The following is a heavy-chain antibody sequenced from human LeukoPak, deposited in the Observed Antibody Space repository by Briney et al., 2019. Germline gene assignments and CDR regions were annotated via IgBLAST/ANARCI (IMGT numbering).Heavy chain of an antibody. CDR1: GFIFNNFG. J-gene: IGHJ6*03. V-gene: IGHV3-30*02. Sequence: GGSLRLSCAASGFIFNNFGRHWGRQAPGKGLEGVALVRYDGSSQYYADSVKGRFTISRDNSKNSMYLQMNSLRVDDTAVYYCTRLYSYYYMDVWGKGTTVTISS. CDR3: TRLYSYYYMDV. CDR2: VRYDGSSQ.